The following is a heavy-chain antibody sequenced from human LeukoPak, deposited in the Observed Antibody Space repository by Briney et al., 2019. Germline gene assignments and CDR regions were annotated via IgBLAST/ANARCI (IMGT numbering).Heavy chain of an antibody. CDR2: ISYSGNT. V-gene: IGHV4-59*01. J-gene: IGHJ4*02. CDR3: ARGEGHDSAAGNFDY. Sequence: PSETLSLTCTVSGGSIRNYYWSWIRQPPGKGLEWIGYISYSGNTNYNPSLKSRVTISVDTSKNQFSLKLSSVTAADTAVYYCARGEGHDSAAGNFDYWGQGTLVTVSS. CDR1: GGSIRNYY. D-gene: IGHD6-13*01.